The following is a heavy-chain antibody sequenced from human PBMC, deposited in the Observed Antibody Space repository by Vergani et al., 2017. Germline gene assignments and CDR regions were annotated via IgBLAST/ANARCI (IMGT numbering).Heavy chain of an antibody. CDR2: ISGSGGST. CDR1: GFTFSSYA. Sequence: EVQLLESGGGLVQPGGSLRLSCAASGFTFSSYAMSWVRQAPGKGREWVSAISGSGGSTYYADSVKGRLTISRDNSKKTLYMQMNSLRAEDTAVYYWWKDGGSYRSDAFDIWGQGTMVTVSS. CDR3: WKDGGSYRSDAFDI. V-gene: IGHV3-23*01. J-gene: IGHJ3*02. D-gene: IGHD1-26*01.